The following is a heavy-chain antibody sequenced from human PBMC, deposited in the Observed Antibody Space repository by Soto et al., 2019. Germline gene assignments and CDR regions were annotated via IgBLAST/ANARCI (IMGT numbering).Heavy chain of an antibody. V-gene: IGHV4-34*01. D-gene: IGHD3-3*01. Sequence: SETLSLTCAVYGGSFSGYYWSWIRQPPGKGLEWIGEINHSGSTNYNPSLKSRVTISVDTSKNQFSLKLSSVTAADTAVYYCARARFWSGYYSNIAFDYWGQGTLVTVSS. CDR3: ARARFWSGYYSNIAFDY. J-gene: IGHJ4*02. CDR1: GGSFSGYY. CDR2: INHSGST.